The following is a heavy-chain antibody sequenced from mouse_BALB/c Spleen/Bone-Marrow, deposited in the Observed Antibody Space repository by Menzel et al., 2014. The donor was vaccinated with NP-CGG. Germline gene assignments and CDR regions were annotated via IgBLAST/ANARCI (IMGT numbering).Heavy chain of an antibody. J-gene: IGHJ4*01. CDR2: INPESSTV. D-gene: IGHD1-1*01. CDR1: GFDFSGYW. V-gene: IGHV4-1*02. CDR3: ARHYYYGYVDY. Sequence: DVQLVESGGGLVQPGGSLKLSCAVSGFDFSGYWTSWVRQAPGKGLEWIGEINPESSTVSYTPSLKDKFIISRDNAKNTLYLQMSKGRSEDTALYYCARHYYYGYVDYWGQGTSVTVSS.